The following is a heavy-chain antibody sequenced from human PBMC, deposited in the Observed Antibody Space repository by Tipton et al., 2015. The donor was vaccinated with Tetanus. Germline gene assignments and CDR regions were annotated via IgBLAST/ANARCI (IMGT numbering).Heavy chain of an antibody. V-gene: IGHV4-34*01. J-gene: IGHJ1*01. D-gene: IGHD5-24*01. CDR1: GGSFSGYY. CDR2: INHSGST. Sequence: TLSLTCAVYGGSFSGYYWSWIRQPPGKGLEWIGEINHSGSTNYNPSLKSRVTISVDTSKNQFSLKLSSVTAADTAVYYCARGPPSEMATMKYFQHWGQGTLVTVSS. CDR3: ARGPPSEMATMKYFQH.